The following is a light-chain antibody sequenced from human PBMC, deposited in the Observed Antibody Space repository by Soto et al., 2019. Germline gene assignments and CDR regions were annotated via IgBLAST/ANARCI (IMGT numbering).Light chain of an antibody. CDR3: QQYGRSPIT. Sequence: EIVLTQSPGTLSLSPGESATLLCRASQFVSTRSLAWYQQKPGQAPRLLIYGASTRATGIPDRFSGSGSGTDFTLTITPLEPEDFVVYFCQQYGRSPITFGQGTRLDIK. CDR1: QFVSTRS. V-gene: IGKV3-20*01. CDR2: GAS. J-gene: IGKJ5*01.